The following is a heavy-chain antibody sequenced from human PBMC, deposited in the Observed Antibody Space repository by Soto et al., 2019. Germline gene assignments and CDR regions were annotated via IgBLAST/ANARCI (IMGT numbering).Heavy chain of an antibody. CDR2: ISSSGNTR. Sequence: QVQLVESGGDLVKPGGSLRLSCAASGFTFSDYYMSWIRQAPGKGLEWVSYISSSGNTRYYADSVKGRFTISRDNAKNSLNLQMNSLRPEDTAVYYCARATQYCSAGTCYSCASDYWGQGTLVTVSS. V-gene: IGHV3-11*01. J-gene: IGHJ4*02. CDR3: ARATQYCSAGTCYSCASDY. CDR1: GFTFSDYY. D-gene: IGHD2-15*01.